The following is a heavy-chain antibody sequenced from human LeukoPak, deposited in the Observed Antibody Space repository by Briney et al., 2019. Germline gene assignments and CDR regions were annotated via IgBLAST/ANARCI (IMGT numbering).Heavy chain of an antibody. CDR2: IKQDGGQI. CDR1: EFTFSSYW. J-gene: IGHJ4*02. V-gene: IGHV3-7*01. Sequence: GGSLRLSCAASEFTFSSYWMSWARQAPGKGLEWVANIKQDGGQIHYLDSVKGRFTVSRDNAKNSLYLQMNSLRAEDTAVYYCARLGARQMLEYWGQGTLVTVSS. D-gene: IGHD4-17*01. CDR3: ARLGARQMLEY.